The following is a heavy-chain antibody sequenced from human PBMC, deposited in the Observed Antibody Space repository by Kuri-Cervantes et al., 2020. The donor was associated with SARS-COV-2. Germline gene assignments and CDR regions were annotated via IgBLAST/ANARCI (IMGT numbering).Heavy chain of an antibody. CDR2: IIPIFGTA. J-gene: IGHJ5*02. Sequence: SVKVSCKASGGTFSSYAISWVRQAPGQGLEWMGGIIPIFGTANYAQKFQGRVTITADESTSTAYMELSSPRSEDTAVYYCARGGYSYGRRKILRWFDPWGQGTLVTVSS. CDR3: ARGGYSYGRRKILRWFDP. V-gene: IGHV1-69*13. CDR1: GGTFSSYA. D-gene: IGHD5-18*01.